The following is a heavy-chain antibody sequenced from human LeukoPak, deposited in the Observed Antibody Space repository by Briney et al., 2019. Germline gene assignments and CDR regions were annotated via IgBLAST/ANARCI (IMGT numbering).Heavy chain of an antibody. D-gene: IGHD3-22*01. CDR2: INHSGST. J-gene: IGHJ3*02. V-gene: IGHV4-34*01. Sequence: GSLRLSCAASGFTFSDYYMSWIRQAPGKGLEWIGEINHSGSTNYNPSLKSRVTISVDTSKNQFSLTLSSVTAADTAVYFCARARTYYYDVRTTVGDAFDIWGQGTMVTVTS. CDR1: GFTFSDYY. CDR3: ARARTYYYDVRTTVGDAFDI.